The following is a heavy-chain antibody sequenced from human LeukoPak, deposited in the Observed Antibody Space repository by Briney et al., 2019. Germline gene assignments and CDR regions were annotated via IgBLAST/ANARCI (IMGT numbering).Heavy chain of an antibody. D-gene: IGHD5-18*01. Sequence: ASVKVSCKASGYTFTSHVINWVRQAPGQGLEWMGWINPNSGGTNYAQKFQGRVTMTRDTSISTAYMELSRLRSDDTAVYYCARDSVDTAMVPRDYWGQGTLVTVSS. CDR3: ARDSVDTAMVPRDY. J-gene: IGHJ4*02. V-gene: IGHV1-2*02. CDR2: INPNSGGT. CDR1: GYTFTSHV.